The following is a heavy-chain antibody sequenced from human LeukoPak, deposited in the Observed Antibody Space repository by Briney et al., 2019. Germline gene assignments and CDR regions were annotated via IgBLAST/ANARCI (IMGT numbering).Heavy chain of an antibody. Sequence: SETLSLTCTVSGGSISSSSYYWGWIRQPPGKGLEWIGSIYYSGSTCYNPSLKSRVTISVDTSKNQFSLKLSSVTAADTAVYYCARDAPTDYWGQGTLVTVSS. V-gene: IGHV4-39*07. CDR1: GGSISSSSYY. J-gene: IGHJ4*02. CDR3: ARDAPTDY. CDR2: IYYSGST.